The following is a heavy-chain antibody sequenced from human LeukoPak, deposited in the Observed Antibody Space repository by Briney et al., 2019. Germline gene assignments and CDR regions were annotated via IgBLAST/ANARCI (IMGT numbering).Heavy chain of an antibody. CDR2: INPNSGAT. Sequence: ASVKVSCKVSGYTFTDYYLHGLRPAPGQGLECMGWINPNSGATQHTEKFQGRVTMTRDTSISTAYMELSRLTSDDTAMYYCARQPEYSSGWYPLDYWGQGTLVTVSS. CDR1: GYTFTDYY. D-gene: IGHD6-19*01. V-gene: IGHV1-2*02. CDR3: ARQPEYSSGWYPLDY. J-gene: IGHJ4*02.